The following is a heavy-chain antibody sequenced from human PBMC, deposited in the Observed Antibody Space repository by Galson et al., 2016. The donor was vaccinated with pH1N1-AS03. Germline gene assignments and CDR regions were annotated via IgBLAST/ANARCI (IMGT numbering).Heavy chain of an antibody. V-gene: IGHV1-3*04. J-gene: IGHJ4*02. CDR2: INTDTGYT. CDR3: AGKSSGGGGLDH. D-gene: IGHD3-22*01. CDR1: GYTFTSHV. Sequence: SVKVSCKASGYTFTSHVVDWVRQAPGQSLEWMGWINTDTGYTKYSQKFQGRVTITKDTSATTAYMELNSLTSEDPAVFSCAGKSSGGGGLDHWGQGTPVTVSS.